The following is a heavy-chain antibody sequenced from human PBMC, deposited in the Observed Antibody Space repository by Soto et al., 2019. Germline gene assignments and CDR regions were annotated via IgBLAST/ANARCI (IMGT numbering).Heavy chain of an antibody. CDR2: ISYDGSNK. CDR3: AKSHRSTYPYYFDY. Sequence: GALRLSCAASGFTFSSYGMHWVRQAPGKGLEWVAVISYDGSNKYYADSVKGRFTISRDNSKNTLYLQMNSLRAEDTAVYYFAKSHRSTYPYYFDYWGQGTLVTVSS. J-gene: IGHJ4*02. V-gene: IGHV3-30*18. D-gene: IGHD2-2*02. CDR1: GFTFSSYG.